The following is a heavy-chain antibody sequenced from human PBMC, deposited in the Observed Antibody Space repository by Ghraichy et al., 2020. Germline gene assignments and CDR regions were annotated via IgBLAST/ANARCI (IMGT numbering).Heavy chain of an antibody. CDR2: ISSSSSYI. Sequence: GGSLRLSCAASGFTFSSYSMNWVRQAPGKGLEWVSSISSSSSYIYYADSVKGRFTISRDNAKNSLYLQMNSLRAEDTAVYYCAREVPAADGAFDIWGQGTMVTVSS. CDR3: AREVPAADGAFDI. V-gene: IGHV3-21*01. D-gene: IGHD2-2*01. J-gene: IGHJ3*02. CDR1: GFTFSSYS.